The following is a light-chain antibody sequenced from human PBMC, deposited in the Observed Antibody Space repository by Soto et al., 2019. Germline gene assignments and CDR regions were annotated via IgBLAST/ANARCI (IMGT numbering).Light chain of an antibody. J-gene: IGLJ1*01. CDR2: EVS. V-gene: IGLV2-23*02. CDR1: SSDVGSYNL. Sequence: QSVLTQPASVSGSPGQSVTISCTGTSSDVGSYNLVSWYQQHPGKAPKLMIYEVSKRPSGVSNRFSGSKSGNTASLTISGLQAEDEADYYCCSCAGSTGVSGTGTKVTVL. CDR3: CSCAGSTGV.